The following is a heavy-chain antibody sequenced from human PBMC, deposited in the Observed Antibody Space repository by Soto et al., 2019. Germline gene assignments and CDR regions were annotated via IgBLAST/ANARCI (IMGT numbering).Heavy chain of an antibody. J-gene: IGHJ5*02. CDR1: GGSISSYY. CDR3: VRKLGYCSSTSCPPRWFDP. D-gene: IGHD2-2*01. V-gene: IGHV4-59*01. CDR2: IYYSGST. Sequence: PSETLSLTCTVSGGSISSYYWSWIRQPPGKGLEWIGYIYYSGSTNYNPSLKSRVTISVDTSKNQFSLKLSSVTAADTAVYYCVRKLGYCSSTSCPPRWFDPWGQGTLVTVSS.